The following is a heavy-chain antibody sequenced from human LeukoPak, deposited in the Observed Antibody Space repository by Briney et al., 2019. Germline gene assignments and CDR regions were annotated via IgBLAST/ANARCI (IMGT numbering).Heavy chain of an antibody. Sequence: SETLSLTCTVSGGSISSYYWSWIRQPAGKGLECIGRMYASGSANYNPSLRSRVTMSVDTSKNQFSLKLSSVTAADTAVYYCARTLGYSYGPYFDYWGQGTLVTVSS. J-gene: IGHJ4*02. CDR3: ARTLGYSYGPYFDY. CDR2: MYASGSA. D-gene: IGHD5-18*01. CDR1: GGSISSYY. V-gene: IGHV4-4*07.